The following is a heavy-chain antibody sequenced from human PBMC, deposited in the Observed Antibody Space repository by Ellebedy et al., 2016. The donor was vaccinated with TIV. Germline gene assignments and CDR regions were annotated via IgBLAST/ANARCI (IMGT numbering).Heavy chain of an antibody. Sequence: PGGSLRLSCAASGFTFSSYSMNWVRQAPGKGLEWVSSISSSSSYIYYADSVKGRFTISRDNAKNSLYLQMNSLRAEDTAVYYCARVDRTMVRGVILFDYWGQGTLVTVSS. D-gene: IGHD3-10*01. CDR2: ISSSSSYI. CDR3: ARVDRTMVRGVILFDY. J-gene: IGHJ4*02. CDR1: GFTFSSYS. V-gene: IGHV3-21*01.